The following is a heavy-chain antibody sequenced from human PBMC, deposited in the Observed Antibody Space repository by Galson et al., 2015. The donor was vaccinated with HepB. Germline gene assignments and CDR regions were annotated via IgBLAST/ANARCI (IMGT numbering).Heavy chain of an antibody. CDR2: ISGTAYNT. V-gene: IGHV3-23*01. D-gene: IGHD2-2*01. CDR3: ANGCSYTNCANYFFYMDV. J-gene: IGHJ6*03. CDR1: GLTFSNYA. Sequence: SLRLSCAASGLTFSNYAMSWVRQAPGKGLEWVSGISGTAYNTFYADSVKGRFTISRDNSKNTVYLQMNSLRDEDTAVYYCANGCSYTNCANYFFYMDVWGEGTTVTVSS.